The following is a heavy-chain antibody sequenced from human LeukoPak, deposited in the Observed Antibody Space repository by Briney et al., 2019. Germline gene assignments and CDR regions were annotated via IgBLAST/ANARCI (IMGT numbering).Heavy chain of an antibody. CDR3: ARYSLAESSWALYS. Sequence: GASVKVSCKASGCTFRSYGFSWVRRAPGQGLEWMGWISPYNGNTNYAQRFQGRVTMTTDTSTSTAYLELRSLRFDDTALYFCARYSLAESSWALYSWGQGTLVTVSS. CDR1: GCTFRSYG. CDR2: ISPYNGNT. V-gene: IGHV1-18*01. J-gene: IGHJ4*02. D-gene: IGHD2-21*01.